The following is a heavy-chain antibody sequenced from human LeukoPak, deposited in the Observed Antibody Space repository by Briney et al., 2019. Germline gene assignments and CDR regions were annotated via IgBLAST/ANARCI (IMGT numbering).Heavy chain of an antibody. CDR1: GFTFSSYA. Sequence: PGGSLRLSCAASGFTFSSYAMSWVRQAPGKGLEWVSAISGSGGSTYYADSVKGRFTISRDNSKNTLYLQMNSLRAEDTAVYYCAKDAYIVVVVAATGGFDYWGQGTLVTVSS. D-gene: IGHD2-15*01. V-gene: IGHV3-23*01. J-gene: IGHJ4*02. CDR2: ISGSGGST. CDR3: AKDAYIVVVVAATGGFDY.